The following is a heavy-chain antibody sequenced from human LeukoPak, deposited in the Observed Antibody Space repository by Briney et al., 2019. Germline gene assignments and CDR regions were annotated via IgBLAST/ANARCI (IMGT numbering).Heavy chain of an antibody. Sequence: SETLSLTCTVSGGSISSYYRSWIRQPPGKGLEWIGYIYYSGSTNYNPSLKSRVTISVDTSKNQFSLKLSSVTAADTAVYYCARSSGSGSYYNFDYWGQGTLVTVSS. V-gene: IGHV4-59*01. CDR2: IYYSGST. D-gene: IGHD3-10*01. CDR3: ARSSGSGSYYNFDY. J-gene: IGHJ4*02. CDR1: GGSISSYY.